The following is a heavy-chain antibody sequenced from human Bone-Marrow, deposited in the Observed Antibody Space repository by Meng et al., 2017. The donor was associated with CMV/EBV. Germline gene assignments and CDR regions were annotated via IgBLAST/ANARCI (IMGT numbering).Heavy chain of an antibody. CDR1: GFTFSSYA. CDR3: DRYCTSNSCYPQYGMDV. V-gene: IGHV3-23*01. CDR2: ISGSGGST. J-gene: IGHJ6*02. Sequence: GESLKISCAASGFTFSSYAMSWVRQAPGKGLEWVSAISGSGGSTYDADSVKGRFTISRDNSKNTLYLQMNSLRAEDTAVYYCDRYCTSNSCYPQYGMDVWGQGTTVTVSS. D-gene: IGHD2-2*01.